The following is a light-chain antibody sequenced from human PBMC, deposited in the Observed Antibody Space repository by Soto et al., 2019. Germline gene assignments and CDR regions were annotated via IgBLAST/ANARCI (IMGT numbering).Light chain of an antibody. V-gene: IGLV2-8*01. Sequence: QSVLTQPPSASGSPGQSVTISCTVTSSDVGGYNYVSWYQHHPGKAPKLIIYEVDERPSGVPDRFSGSKSGNTASLTVSGLQAEDEADYYCSSYVGSNNFPYVFGTGTKVTVL. CDR3: SSYVGSNNFPYV. CDR1: SSDVGGYNY. J-gene: IGLJ1*01. CDR2: EVD.